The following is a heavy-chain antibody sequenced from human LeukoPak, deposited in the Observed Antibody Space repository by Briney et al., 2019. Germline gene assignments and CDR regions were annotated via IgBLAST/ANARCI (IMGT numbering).Heavy chain of an antibody. CDR1: GFTVSSNY. J-gene: IGHJ6*02. Sequence: GGSLRLSCAASGFTVSSNYMSWVRQAPGKGLEWVSVIYSGSSTYYADSVKGRFTISRDNSKNTLYLQMNSLRAEDTAVYYCARDGVFDYYGMDVWGQGTTVTVSS. V-gene: IGHV3-53*01. CDR3: ARDGVFDYYGMDV. D-gene: IGHD3-16*01. CDR2: IYSGSST.